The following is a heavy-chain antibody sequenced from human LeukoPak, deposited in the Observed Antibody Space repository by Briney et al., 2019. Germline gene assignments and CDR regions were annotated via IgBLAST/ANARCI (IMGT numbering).Heavy chain of an antibody. V-gene: IGHV3-7*03. CDR3: ARGGGLDV. Sequence: GGSLSLSCAASGFTFSSYWMNWARQAPGKGLEWVASINHNGNVNYYVDSVMGRFTISRDNAKNSLYLQMSNLRAEDTAVYFCARGGGLDVWGQGATVTVSS. CDR2: INHNGNVN. CDR1: GFTFSSYW. D-gene: IGHD3-16*01. J-gene: IGHJ6*02.